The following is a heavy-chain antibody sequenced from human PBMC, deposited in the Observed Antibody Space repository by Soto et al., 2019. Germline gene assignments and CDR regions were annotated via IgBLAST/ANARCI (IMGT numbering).Heavy chain of an antibody. CDR2: IHHSGTT. CDR3: ARGLSGSLDY. D-gene: IGHD1-26*01. V-gene: IGHV4-38-2*01. CDR1: GYSISSGYY. Sequence: SETLSLTCAVSGYSISSGYYWGWIRQPPGKGLEWIGNIHHSGTTYYNPSLRSRVTISVDTSKNQFSLKLSSVTAADTAVYYCARGLSGSLDYWGQGTLVTVSS. J-gene: IGHJ4*02.